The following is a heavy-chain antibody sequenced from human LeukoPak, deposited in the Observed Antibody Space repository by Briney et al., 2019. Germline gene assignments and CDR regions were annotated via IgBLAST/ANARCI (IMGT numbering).Heavy chain of an antibody. CDR1: GYTFTSYY. CDR2: INPSGGST. D-gene: IGHD3-10*01. Sequence: ASVKVSCKASGYTFTSYYMHWVRQAPGQGLEWMGIINPSGGSTSYAQKFQGRVTMTTDTSTSTAYMELRSLRSDDTAVYYCARDRGGAAHKHWGQGTLVTVSS. J-gene: IGHJ4*02. V-gene: IGHV1-46*01. CDR3: ARDRGGAAHKH.